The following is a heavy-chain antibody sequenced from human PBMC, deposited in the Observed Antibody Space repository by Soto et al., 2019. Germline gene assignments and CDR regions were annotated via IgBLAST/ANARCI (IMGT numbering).Heavy chain of an antibody. J-gene: IGHJ4*02. V-gene: IGHV4-31*03. Sequence: SETLSLTCTVSGGSISSGGYYWSWIRQHPGKGLEWIGYIYYSGSTYYNPSLKSRVTISVDTSKNQFSLKVSSVTAADTAVYYCARQMTTLTTFDYWGQGTLVTVSS. CDR3: ARQMTTLTTFDY. CDR2: IYYSGST. CDR1: GGSISSGGYY. D-gene: IGHD4-17*01.